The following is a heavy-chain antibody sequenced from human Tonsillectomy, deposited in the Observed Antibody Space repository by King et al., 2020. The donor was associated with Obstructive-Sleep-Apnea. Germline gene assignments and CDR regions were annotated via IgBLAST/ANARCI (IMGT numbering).Heavy chain of an antibody. Sequence: QLVQSGVEAKKPGESVRVSCTSSGFSFTKHWIAWVRQMPGKGLEWMGSIYPGDSDTRYSSTFQGQVTFSVDRSTNTAFLRWTFLRVSDTAIFYCARRQRNAAGTDYPEAGLDIWGQGTMVIVSS. CDR3: ARRQRNAAGTDYPEAGLDI. CDR2: IYPGDSDT. D-gene: IGHD6-19*01. J-gene: IGHJ3*02. V-gene: IGHV5-51*01. CDR1: GFSFTKHW.